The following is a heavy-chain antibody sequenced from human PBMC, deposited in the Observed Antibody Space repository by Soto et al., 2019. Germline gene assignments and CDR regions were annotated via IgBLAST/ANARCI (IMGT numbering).Heavy chain of an antibody. CDR1: GYSSTTYW. V-gene: IGHV5-51*01. CDR2: IYPGDSDT. Sequence: GESLKISCKVSGYSSTTYWIRWVRQMPGKGLEWMGIIYPGDSDTRYSPSFQGQVTISADKSISTAYLQWSSLKASYTAMYYCARLSMGSGMYVGGQGTSVTGSS. D-gene: IGHD2-8*01. CDR3: ARLSMGSGMYV. J-gene: IGHJ6*02.